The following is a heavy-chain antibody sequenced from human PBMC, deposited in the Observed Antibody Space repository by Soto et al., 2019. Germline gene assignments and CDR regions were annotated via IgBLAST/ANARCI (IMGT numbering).Heavy chain of an antibody. Sequence: SVKVSCKASGYTFTYRYLHWVRQAPGQALEWMGWITPFNGNTNYAQKFQDRVTITRDRSMSTAYMELSSLRSEDTAMYYCARDPLPTAVTDQYGMDVWGQGTTVTVSS. CDR2: ITPFNGNT. CDR3: ARDPLPTAVTDQYGMDV. D-gene: IGHD4-4*01. CDR1: GYTFTYRY. V-gene: IGHV1-45*02. J-gene: IGHJ6*02.